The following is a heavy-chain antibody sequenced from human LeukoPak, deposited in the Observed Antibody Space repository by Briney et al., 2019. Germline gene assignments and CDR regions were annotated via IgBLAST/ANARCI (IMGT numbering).Heavy chain of an antibody. J-gene: IGHJ6*03. Sequence: SVKVSCKASGGTFSSYAISWVRQAPGQGLEWMGGIIPIFGTANYAQKFQGRVTITADKSTSTAYMELSSLRSEDTAVYYCAREAAAGSDYYYYYYMDVWGKGTTVTISS. CDR1: GGTFSSYA. D-gene: IGHD6-13*01. CDR3: AREAAAGSDYYYYYYMDV. CDR2: IIPIFGTA. V-gene: IGHV1-69*06.